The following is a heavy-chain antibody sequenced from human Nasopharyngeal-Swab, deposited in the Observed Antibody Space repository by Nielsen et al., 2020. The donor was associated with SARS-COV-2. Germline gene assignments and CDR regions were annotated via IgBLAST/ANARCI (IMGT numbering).Heavy chain of an antibody. CDR3: ARDQGSSWYTYYYYYGMDV. CDR1: GFTFSSYA. J-gene: IGHJ6*02. CDR2: ISYDGSKK. D-gene: IGHD6-13*01. V-gene: IGHV3-30-3*01. Sequence: GGSLRLSCAASGFTFSSYAMHWVRQAPGKGLEWVAVISYDGSKKYYADSVQGRFTISRDNSKNTLYLQMNSLSAEDTAVYYCARDQGSSWYTYYYYYGMDVWGQGTTVTVSS.